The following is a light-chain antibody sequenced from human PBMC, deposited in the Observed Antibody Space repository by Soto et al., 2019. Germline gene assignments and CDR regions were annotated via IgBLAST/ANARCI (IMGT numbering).Light chain of an antibody. CDR2: GAS. J-gene: IGKJ1*01. V-gene: IGKV3-20*01. Sequence: EIVLTQSPGTLSLSPGERATLSCRASQSVSSSYLAWYQQKPGQAPRLLIYGASSRATGIPDRFSGSGSGTDFTFTISRLEPEDFAVYYCQQYGSSRWTFGQGTKVEIK. CDR3: QQYGSSRWT. CDR1: QSVSSSY.